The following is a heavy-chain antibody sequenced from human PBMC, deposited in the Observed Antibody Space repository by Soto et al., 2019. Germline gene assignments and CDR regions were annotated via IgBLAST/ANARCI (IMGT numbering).Heavy chain of an antibody. Sequence: QVQLVESGGSVVQPGRSLRLSCAASGFTFSSYGMNWVRQAPGKGLEWVAVISYDGSNKYYADSVKGRFTISRDNSKNTLYLQMNSLRAEDTAVYYCAKDSGQWLVLDYWGQGTLVTVSS. D-gene: IGHD6-19*01. J-gene: IGHJ4*02. CDR1: GFTFSSYG. CDR3: AKDSGQWLVLDY. CDR2: ISYDGSNK. V-gene: IGHV3-30*18.